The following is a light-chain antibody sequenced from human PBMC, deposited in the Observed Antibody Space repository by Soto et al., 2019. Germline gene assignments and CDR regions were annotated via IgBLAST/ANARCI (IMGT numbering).Light chain of an antibody. CDR2: AVS. Sequence: ALTQPASVSGSPGQSITISCTGTSSDVGGYNYVSWYQQHPGKAPKLMIYAVSNRPSGVSNRFSGSKSGNTASLTISGLQTEDEADYYCSSYTSSSTLGVFGTGTKVTVL. CDR1: SSDVGGYNY. V-gene: IGLV2-14*01. J-gene: IGLJ1*01. CDR3: SSYTSSSTLGV.